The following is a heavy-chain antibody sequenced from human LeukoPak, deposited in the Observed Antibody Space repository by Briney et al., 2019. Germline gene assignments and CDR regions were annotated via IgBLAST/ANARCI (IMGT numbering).Heavy chain of an antibody. CDR3: ARVGSLYYDSSGYYPIDY. V-gene: IGHV4-39*01. J-gene: IGHJ4*02. Sequence: PSETLSLTCTVSGGSISSSSYYWGWIRQPPGKGLEWIGSIYYSGSTYYNPSLKSRVTISVDTSKNQFSLKLSSVTAADTAVYYCARVGSLYYDSSGYYPIDYWGQGTLVTVSS. D-gene: IGHD3-22*01. CDR2: IYYSGST. CDR1: GGSISSSSYY.